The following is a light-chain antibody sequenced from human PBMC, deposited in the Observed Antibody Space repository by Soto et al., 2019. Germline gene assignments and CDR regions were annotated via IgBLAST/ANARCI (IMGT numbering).Light chain of an antibody. CDR3: QQYGSSPRT. CDR1: QSVSSNY. CDR2: GAS. V-gene: IGKV3-20*01. Sequence: EIVLTQSPGTLSLSPGERATLSCRASQSVSSNYLAWYQQRPGQAPRLLIYGASSRATGIPDRFSGSGSGTDFNLTIGRLEPEDFAVYYCQQYGSSPRTFGQGTKVEIK. J-gene: IGKJ1*01.